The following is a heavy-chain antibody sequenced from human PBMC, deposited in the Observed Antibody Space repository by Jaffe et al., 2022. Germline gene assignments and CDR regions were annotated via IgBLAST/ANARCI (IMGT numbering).Heavy chain of an antibody. J-gene: IGHJ4*02. V-gene: IGHV4-38-2*01. Sequence: QVQLQESGPGLVKPSETLSLTCAVSGYSISSGYYWGWIRQPPGKGLEWIGSIYHSGSTYYNPSLKSRVTISVDTSKNQFSLKLSSVTAADTAVYYCARHPDSVTMGWGYSYGPFDYWGQGTLVTVSS. CDR2: IYHSGST. D-gene: IGHD5-18*01. CDR1: GYSISSGYY. CDR3: ARHPDSVTMGWGYSYGPFDY.